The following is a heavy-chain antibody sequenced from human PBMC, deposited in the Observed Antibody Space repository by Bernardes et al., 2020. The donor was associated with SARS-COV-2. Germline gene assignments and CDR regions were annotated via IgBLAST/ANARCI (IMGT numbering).Heavy chain of an antibody. J-gene: IGHJ5*02. CDR2: FDPEDGET. CDR3: ATAPAAGTLNWFDP. CDR1: GYTLTELS. D-gene: IGHD6-13*01. Sequence: ASVKVSCKVSGYTLTELSMHWVRQAPGKGLEWMGGFDPEDGETIYAQKFQGRVTMTEDTSTDTAYMELSSLRSEDTAVYYCATAPAAGTLNWFDPWGQGTLVTVSS. V-gene: IGHV1-24*01.